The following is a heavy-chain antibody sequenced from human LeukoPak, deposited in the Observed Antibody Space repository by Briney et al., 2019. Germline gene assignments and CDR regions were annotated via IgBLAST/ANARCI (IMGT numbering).Heavy chain of an antibody. V-gene: IGHV1-18*01. CDR1: GYTFTSSG. CDR2: INAYNGNT. CDR3: ARDGTRGYSYGSDY. Sequence: ASVKVSCKASGYTFTSSGISWVRQAPGEGLDGMGWINAYNGNTNYAQNLQGRLTMTTDTSTNSAYMELRSLRSDDTAVYYCARDGTRGYSYGSDYWGQGTLVTVSS. J-gene: IGHJ4*02. D-gene: IGHD5-18*01.